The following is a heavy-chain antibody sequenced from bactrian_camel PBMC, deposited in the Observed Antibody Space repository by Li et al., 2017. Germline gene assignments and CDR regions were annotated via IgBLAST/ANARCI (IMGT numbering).Heavy chain of an antibody. D-gene: IGHD3*01. V-gene: IGHV3S40*01. J-gene: IGHJ4*01. Sequence: VESGGGSVEAGGSLRLSCVASGDAYSRNFIGWVRQAPGKEREGIASTYVITGSKYYASSVQGRYSISQDSAKNMVYLQMNSLKPEDTGMYYCAAVYKAGLISRLIAADEYNYWGQGTQVTVS. CDR1: GDAYSRNF. CDR2: TYVITGSK. CDR3: AAVYKAGLISRLIAADEYNY.